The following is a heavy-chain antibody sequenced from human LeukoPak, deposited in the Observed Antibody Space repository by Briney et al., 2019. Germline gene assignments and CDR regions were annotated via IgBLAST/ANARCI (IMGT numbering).Heavy chain of an antibody. CDR3: AKDSEEGYYDSSGYFDY. D-gene: IGHD3-22*01. J-gene: IGHJ4*02. CDR1: GFTFSSYG. V-gene: IGHV3-30*18. Sequence: PGGSLRLSCAASGFTFSSYGMHWVRQAPGKGLEWVAVISYDGSNKYYADSVKGRFTISRDNSKNTLYLQMNSLRAEDTAVYYCAKDSEEGYYDSSGYFDYWGQGTLVTVSS. CDR2: ISYDGSNK.